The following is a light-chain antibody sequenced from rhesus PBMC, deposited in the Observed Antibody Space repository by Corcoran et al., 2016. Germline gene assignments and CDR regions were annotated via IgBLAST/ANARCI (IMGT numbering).Light chain of an antibody. CDR2: EAS. CDR3: QHYYSTPYS. V-gene: IGKV1-25*01. Sequence: DIQMTQSPSSLSASVGDRVTITCRASQGITNDLAWYQQTPGETPTLLIYEASSLQSGIPSRFSGSGSGTDVTITISSLQPEDCATYYCQHYYSTPYSFGQGTKVEIK. CDR1: QGITND. J-gene: IGKJ2*01.